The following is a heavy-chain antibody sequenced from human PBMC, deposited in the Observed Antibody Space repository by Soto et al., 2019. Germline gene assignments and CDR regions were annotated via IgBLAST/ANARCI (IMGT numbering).Heavy chain of an antibody. Sequence: ASVKVSCKASGYTFTNYDIYWVRQATGQGLEWMGWMHLNSGNTGYAQKFQGRVTMTRNTSISTAYMELSSLRSEDTAVYYCARGLSYRQDWGQGTLVTVSS. V-gene: IGHV1-8*01. D-gene: IGHD1-26*01. CDR2: MHLNSGNT. CDR3: ARGLSYRQD. J-gene: IGHJ4*02. CDR1: GYTFTNYD.